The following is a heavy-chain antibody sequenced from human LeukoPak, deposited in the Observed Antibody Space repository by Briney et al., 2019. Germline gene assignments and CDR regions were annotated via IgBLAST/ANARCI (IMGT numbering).Heavy chain of an antibody. CDR1: GGSISSYY. V-gene: IGHV4-59*01. CDR2: IYYSGST. CDR3: AREGPKRNFDY. J-gene: IGHJ4*02. Sequence: PSETLSLTCTVSGGSISSYYWSWIRQPPGKGLEWIGCIYYSGSTNYNPSPKSRVTISVDTSKNQFSLKLSSVAVADTAVYYCAREGPKRNFDYWGQGTLVTVSS.